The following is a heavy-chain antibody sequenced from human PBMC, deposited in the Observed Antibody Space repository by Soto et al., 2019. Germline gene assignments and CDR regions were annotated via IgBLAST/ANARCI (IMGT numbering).Heavy chain of an antibody. CDR1: GDSVSSNSAA. CDR2: TYYRSKWYN. D-gene: IGHD5-12*01. Sequence: SRTLSLTCAISGDSVSSNSAAWNWIRQSPSRGLEWLGRTYYRSKWYNEYAVSVKSRITINPDTSKNQFSLQLNSVTPEDTAVYYCARVSIMVGTIADAFDICGQGTMVTGS. V-gene: IGHV6-1*01. CDR3: ARVSIMVGTIADAFDI. J-gene: IGHJ3*02.